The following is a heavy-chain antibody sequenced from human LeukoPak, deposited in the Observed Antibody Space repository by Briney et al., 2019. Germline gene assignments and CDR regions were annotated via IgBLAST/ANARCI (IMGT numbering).Heavy chain of an antibody. J-gene: IGHJ4*02. CDR2: IHPTDSQT. V-gene: IGHV5-51*01. D-gene: IGHD3-10*01. CDR1: GYNFANFW. CDR3: ARRAYSGSGSSDY. Sequence: GESLKISCYVSGYNFANFWIGWVRQMPGKGLEWMGIIHPTDSQTLYSPSFQGQVTISVDRSINTAYLQWSSLKASDTAMYYCARRAYSGSGSSDYWGQGTLVTVSS.